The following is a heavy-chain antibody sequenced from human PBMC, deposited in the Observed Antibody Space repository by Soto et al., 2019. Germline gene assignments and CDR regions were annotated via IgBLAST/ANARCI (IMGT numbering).Heavy chain of an antibody. CDR1: GFTFRFYA. D-gene: IGHD4-17*01. CDR3: AKDPSVTTLKAVPEAFDI. J-gene: IGHJ3*02. V-gene: IGHV3-23*01. CDR2: ISGSGGTT. Sequence: EVQLLESGGGLVQPGGSLRLSCAASGFTFRFYAMSWVRQAPGKGLEWVSGISGSGGTTYHADSVKGRFTISRDNSKNTLYVQMNYLRVEDTAVYYCAKDPSVTTLKAVPEAFDIWGQGTMVTVSS.